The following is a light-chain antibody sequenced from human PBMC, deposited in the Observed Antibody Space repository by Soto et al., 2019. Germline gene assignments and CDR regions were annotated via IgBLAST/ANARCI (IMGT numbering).Light chain of an antibody. CDR2: PAS. CDR1: QDISTS. J-gene: IGKJ2*03. CDR3: QHIRTYPFS. V-gene: IGKV1-9*01. Sequence: DIQLTQSPSFLSASVGDRVTVSCRASQDISTSLAWFQQKAGKVPQLLVYPASTLQDGVPSRFSGSGSGTYFTLTINNLQAEDFATYYCQHIRTYPFSFGPGTKLDIK.